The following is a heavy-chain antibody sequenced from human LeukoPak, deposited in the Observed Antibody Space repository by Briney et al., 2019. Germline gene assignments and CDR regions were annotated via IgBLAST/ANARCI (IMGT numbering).Heavy chain of an antibody. CDR1: GFTFSNAW. D-gene: IGHD6-13*01. V-gene: IGHV3-15*01. CDR2: IKSKTDGGTT. Sequence: GGSLRLSCAASGFTFSNAWMSWVRQAPGKGLEWVGRIKSKTDGGTTDYAAPVKGRFTISRDDSKNTLYLQVNSLKTEDTAVYYCTTVGYSIYYYYYYGMDVWGQGTTVTVSS. CDR3: TTVGYSIYYYYYYGMDV. J-gene: IGHJ6*02.